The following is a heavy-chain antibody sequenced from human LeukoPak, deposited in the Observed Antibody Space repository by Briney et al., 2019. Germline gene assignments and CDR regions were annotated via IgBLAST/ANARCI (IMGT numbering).Heavy chain of an antibody. J-gene: IGHJ3*02. Sequence: GGSLRLSCAASGFTFSNYWIHWFRQAPGKGPVWVSRINSDGSSTTYADSVKGRFTISRDNAKNTVYLQMNSLRAKDTAVYYCARGYGSSWFKAFDIWGQGTMVTVSS. CDR2: INSDGSST. CDR1: GFTFSNYW. V-gene: IGHV3-74*01. CDR3: ARGYGSSWFKAFDI. D-gene: IGHD6-13*01.